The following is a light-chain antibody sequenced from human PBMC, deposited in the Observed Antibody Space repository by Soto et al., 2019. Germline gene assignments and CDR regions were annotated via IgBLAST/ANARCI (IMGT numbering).Light chain of an antibody. CDR1: QSVSGN. CDR2: GAS. Sequence: EIVMTQSPATLSVSPGERATLSCRASQSVSGNLAWYQQKPGQAPRLLIYGASTRATGIPARFSGSGSGTEFTLTISSLQSEDFAVYDGQQYNNWPPAFGQGTKVEIK. J-gene: IGKJ1*01. CDR3: QQYNNWPPA. V-gene: IGKV3-15*01.